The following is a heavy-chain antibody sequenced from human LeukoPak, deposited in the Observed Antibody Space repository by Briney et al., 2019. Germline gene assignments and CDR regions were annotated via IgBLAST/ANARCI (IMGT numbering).Heavy chain of an antibody. J-gene: IGHJ4*02. CDR1: GFTFSNAW. V-gene: IGHV3-48*01. CDR2: ISSSSSTI. CDR3: ASRSGY. D-gene: IGHD6-25*01. Sequence: PGGSLRLSCAASGFTFSNAWMSWVRQAPGKGLEWVSYISSSSSTIYYADSVKGRFTISRDNAKNSLYLQMNSLRAEDTAVYYCASRSGYWGQGTLVTVSS.